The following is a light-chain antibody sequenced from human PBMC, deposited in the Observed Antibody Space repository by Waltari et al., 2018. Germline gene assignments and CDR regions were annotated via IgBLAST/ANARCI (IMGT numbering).Light chain of an antibody. CDR2: RNN. CDR3: AAWDDSLRSPI. CDR1: SSNRGRNY. J-gene: IGLJ2*01. Sequence: QSVLAQPPSASGTPGQRVTIPCAGSSSNRGRNYAYWYQQSPGTAPKVRIHRNNARPSGVPDRFSGSKSGTSASLAISGLRSEDEADYYCAAWDDSLRSPIFGGGTKLTVL. V-gene: IGLV1-47*01.